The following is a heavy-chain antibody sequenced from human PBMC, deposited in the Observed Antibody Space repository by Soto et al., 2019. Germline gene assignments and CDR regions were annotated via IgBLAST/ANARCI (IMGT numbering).Heavy chain of an antibody. CDR3: ALHPGFGDFWSGYYGLDY. CDR2: IIPNFGTA. Sequence: GASVKVSCKASGYTFTSYDINWVRQATGQGLEWMGRIIPNFGTANYAQKLQGRVTITTDESTSTAYMELSSLRSEDTAVYYCALHPGFGDFWSGYYGLDYWGQGTLVTVSS. V-gene: IGHV1-69*05. D-gene: IGHD3-3*01. CDR1: GYTFTSYD. J-gene: IGHJ4*02.